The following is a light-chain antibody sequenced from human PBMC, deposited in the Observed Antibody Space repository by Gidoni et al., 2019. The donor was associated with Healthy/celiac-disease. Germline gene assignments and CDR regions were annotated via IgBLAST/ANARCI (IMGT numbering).Light chain of an antibody. CDR2: DAS. CDR3: QQRSNWPPTWT. CDR1: QSVSSY. Sequence: EIVFAQSPATLSLSPGERATLSCRASQSVSSYLAWYQQKPGQAPRLRIYDASNRATGIPARFSGSGSGTDFTLTISSLEPEDFAVYYCQQRSNWPPTWTFGQGTKVEIK. J-gene: IGKJ1*01. V-gene: IGKV3-11*01.